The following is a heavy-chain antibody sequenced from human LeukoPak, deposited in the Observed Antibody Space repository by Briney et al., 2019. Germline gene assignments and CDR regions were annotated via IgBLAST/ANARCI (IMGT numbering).Heavy chain of an antibody. D-gene: IGHD3-22*01. V-gene: IGHV3-23*01. CDR1: GFTFSSYA. J-gene: IGHJ4*02. Sequence: GGSLRLSCAASGFTFSSYAMSWVRQAPGKGLEWVSAISGSGGSTYYADSVKGRFTISRDNSKNTLYLQMNSLRAEDAAVYYCAKGGYYYDSSGYLFDYWGQGTLVTVSS. CDR2: ISGSGGST. CDR3: AKGGYYYDSSGYLFDY.